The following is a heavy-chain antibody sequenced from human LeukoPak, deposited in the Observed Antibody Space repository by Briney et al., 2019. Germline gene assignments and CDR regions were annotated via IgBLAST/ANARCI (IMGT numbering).Heavy chain of an antibody. V-gene: IGHV3-23*01. CDR3: AKDSKRWLALFDY. J-gene: IGHJ4*02. Sequence: GGSLRPSCAASGFTFSSYAMSWVRQAPGKGLEWVSAISGSGGSTYYADSVKGRFTISRDNSKNTLYLQMNSLRAEDTAVYYCAKDSKRWLALFDYWGQGTLVTVSS. CDR1: GFTFSSYA. CDR2: ISGSGGST. D-gene: IGHD6-19*01.